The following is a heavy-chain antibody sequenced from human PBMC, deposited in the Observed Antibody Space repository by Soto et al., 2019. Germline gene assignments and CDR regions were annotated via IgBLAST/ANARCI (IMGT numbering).Heavy chain of an antibody. CDR3: ARDAQLVLRFLEWSEAWFDP. Sequence: QVQLVQSGAEVKKPGASVKVSCKASGYTFTSYYMHWVRQAPGQGLEWMGIINPSGGNTSYAQKFQGRVTMTRDTSTSTVYMELSSLRSEDTAVYYCARDAQLVLRFLEWSEAWFDPWGQGTLVTVSS. V-gene: IGHV1-46*03. D-gene: IGHD3-3*01. J-gene: IGHJ5*02. CDR1: GYTFTSYY. CDR2: INPSGGNT.